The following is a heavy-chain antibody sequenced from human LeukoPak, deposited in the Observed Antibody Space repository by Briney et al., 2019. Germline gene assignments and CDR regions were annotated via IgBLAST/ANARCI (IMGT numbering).Heavy chain of an antibody. D-gene: IGHD2-2*02. CDR1: GGSISSGDYY. Sequence: SQTLSLTCTVSGGSISSGDYYWSWIRQPPGKGLEWIGYIYYSGSTYYNPSLKSRVTISVDTSKNQFSLKLSSVTAADTAVYYCARRPDCSSPICYSFWFDPWGQGTLVTASS. CDR2: IYYSGST. V-gene: IGHV4-30-4*08. CDR3: ARRPDCSSPICYSFWFDP. J-gene: IGHJ5*02.